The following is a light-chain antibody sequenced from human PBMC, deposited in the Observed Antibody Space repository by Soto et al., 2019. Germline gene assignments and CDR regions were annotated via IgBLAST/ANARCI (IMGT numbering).Light chain of an antibody. CDR2: GAS. Sequence: EIVMTQSPATLSVCPGERATLSCRASQSVSSNLAWYQQKPGQAPRLLIYGASTRATGIPARFSGSGSGTEFTLTISSLEPEDFAVYYCQQRSNWPYTFGQGTRLEIK. CDR3: QQRSNWPYT. J-gene: IGKJ5*01. CDR1: QSVSSN. V-gene: IGKV3-15*01.